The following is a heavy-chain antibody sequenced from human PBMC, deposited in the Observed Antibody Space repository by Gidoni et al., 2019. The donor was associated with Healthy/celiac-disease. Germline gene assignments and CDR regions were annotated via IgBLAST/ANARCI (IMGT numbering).Heavy chain of an antibody. Sequence: QVQLVESGGGVVQPGRSLRLSCAASGFTFRSYAMHWVRQAPGKGLEWGAVRSDDGSNKYYEDSVKGRFTISRDNSKNTLYLQMNSLRAEDTAVYYCAKDRYSSSSGDWYFDLWGRGTLVTVSS. CDR1: GFTFRSYA. J-gene: IGHJ2*01. D-gene: IGHD6-6*01. CDR3: AKDRYSSSSGDWYFDL. V-gene: IGHV3-30*18. CDR2: RSDDGSNK.